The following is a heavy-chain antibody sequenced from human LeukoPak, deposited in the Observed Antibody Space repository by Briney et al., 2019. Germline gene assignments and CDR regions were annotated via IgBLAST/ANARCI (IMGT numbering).Heavy chain of an antibody. D-gene: IGHD3-22*01. CDR2: ISGSGGST. CDR3: AKGGDSSGYYLFDY. J-gene: IGHJ4*02. V-gene: IGHV3-23*01. CDR1: GFTFSSYG. Sequence: GGSPRLSCAASGFTFSSYGMSWVRQAPGKGLEWVSAISGSGGSTYYADSVKGRFTISRDNSKNTLYLQMNSLRAEDTAVYYCAKGGDSSGYYLFDYWGQGTLVTVSS.